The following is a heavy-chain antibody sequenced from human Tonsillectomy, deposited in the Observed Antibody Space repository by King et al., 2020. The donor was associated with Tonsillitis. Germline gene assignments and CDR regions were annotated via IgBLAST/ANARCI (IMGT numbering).Heavy chain of an antibody. J-gene: IGHJ4*02. CDR1: GFTFSSYA. CDR3: ANGVGSVVTARVAFDY. D-gene: IGHD2-21*02. Sequence: EVQLVESGGGLVQPGGSLRLSCAASGFTFSSYAMTWVRQAPGKGLEWVSGISGSGSSTYYADSVKGRFTISRDNSKNTLYLQMNSLRAEDTAVYYCANGVGSVVTARVAFDYWGQGTLVTVSS. V-gene: IGHV3-23*04. CDR2: ISGSGSST.